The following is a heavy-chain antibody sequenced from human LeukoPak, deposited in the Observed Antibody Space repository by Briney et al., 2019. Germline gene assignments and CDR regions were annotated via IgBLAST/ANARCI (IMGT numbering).Heavy chain of an antibody. J-gene: IGHJ4*02. CDR1: GGTFSSYA. V-gene: IGHV1-69*05. CDR3: AREGRYCSGGSCYESYFDY. D-gene: IGHD2-15*01. CDR2: IIPIFGTA. Sequence: GASVKVSCKASGGTFSSYAVSWVRQAPGQGLEWMGGIIPIFGTANYAQKFQGRVTITTDESTSTAYMELSSLRSEDTAVYYCAREGRYCSGGSCYESYFDYWGQGTLFTVSS.